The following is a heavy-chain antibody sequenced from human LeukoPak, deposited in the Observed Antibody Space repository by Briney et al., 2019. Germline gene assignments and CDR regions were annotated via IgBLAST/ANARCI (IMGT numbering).Heavy chain of an antibody. J-gene: IGHJ6*02. CDR2: VYYSGTTEYT. D-gene: IGHD6-19*01. V-gene: IGHV4-59*12. Sequence: SETLSLTCALSGGSIGTFYWGWIRQPPGKGLEWRGWVYYSGTTEYTKYNASLKSRVTISLDTSKKQFSLILTSVIAADTALYYCAREKGSGLGYGMDVWGQGTSVTVSS. CDR3: AREKGSGLGYGMDV. CDR1: GGSIGTFY.